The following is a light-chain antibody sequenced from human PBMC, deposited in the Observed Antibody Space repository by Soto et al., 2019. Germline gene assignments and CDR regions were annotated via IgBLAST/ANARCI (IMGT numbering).Light chain of an antibody. CDR3: SSHAGIINVV. CDR2: EVT. V-gene: IGLV2-8*01. Sequence: QPVLTQPPSASGSPGQSVTISCTGTSSDVGGYNYVSWYQQHPGKAPKLIIYEVTKRPSGVPDRFSGSKSGNTASLTVSGLLAEDEADYYCSSHAGIINVVFGGGTQLTVL. J-gene: IGLJ3*02. CDR1: SSDVGGYNY.